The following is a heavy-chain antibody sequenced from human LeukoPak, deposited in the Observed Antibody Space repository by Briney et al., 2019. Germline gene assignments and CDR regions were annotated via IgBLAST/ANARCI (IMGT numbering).Heavy chain of an antibody. CDR1: GFTFSSYA. J-gene: IGHJ4*02. D-gene: IGHD2-15*01. V-gene: IGHV3-30*04. CDR3: AREGRVVVVAATTPFDY. Sequence: PGGSLRLSCAASGFTFSSYAMHWVRQAPGKGLEWVAVISYDGSNKYYADSVKGRFTTSRDNSKNTLYLQMNSLRAEDTAVYYCAREGRVVVVAATTPFDYWGQGTLVTVSS. CDR2: ISYDGSNK.